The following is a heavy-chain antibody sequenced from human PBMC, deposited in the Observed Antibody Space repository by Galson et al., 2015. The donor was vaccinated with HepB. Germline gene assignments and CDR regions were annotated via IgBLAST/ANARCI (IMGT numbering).Heavy chain of an antibody. CDR2: IIPIFGTV. V-gene: IGHV1-69*13. D-gene: IGHD3-22*01. CDR1: GGTFSSYA. Sequence: SVKVSCKASGGTFSSYAISWVRQAPGQGLEWMGGIIPIFGTVNYAQKFQGRVTITADESTSTAYMELSSLRSEDTAVYYCARSNTDSSGYYYSVAAYWGQGTLVTVSS. J-gene: IGHJ4*02. CDR3: ARSNTDSSGYYYSVAAY.